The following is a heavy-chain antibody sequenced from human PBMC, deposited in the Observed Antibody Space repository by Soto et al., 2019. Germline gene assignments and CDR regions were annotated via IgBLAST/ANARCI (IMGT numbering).Heavy chain of an antibody. J-gene: IGHJ6*02. V-gene: IGHV3-30*03. CDR2: ISYDGSNK. CDR1: GFTFSSYG. CDR3: NSGWVGGMDV. Sequence: QVQLVESGGGVVQPGRSLRLSCAASGFTFSSYGMHWVRQAPGKGLEWVAVISYDGSNKYYADSVKGRFTISRDNSKNTLYLQMNSLRAEDTAVYYCNSGWVGGMDVWGQGTTVTVSS. D-gene: IGHD6-19*01.